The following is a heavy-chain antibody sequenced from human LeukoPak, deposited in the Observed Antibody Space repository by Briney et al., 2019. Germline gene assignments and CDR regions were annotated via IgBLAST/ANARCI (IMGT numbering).Heavy chain of an antibody. Sequence: GASVKVSCKASGGTFSSYAISWVRQAPGQGLEWMGGIILIFGTANYAQKFQGRVTITTDESTSTAYMELSSLRSEDTAVYYCARGSRLRFGELFAYYFDYWGQGTLVTVSS. CDR3: ARGSRLRFGELFAYYFDY. V-gene: IGHV1-69*05. CDR1: GGTFSSYA. J-gene: IGHJ4*02. CDR2: IILIFGTA. D-gene: IGHD3-10*01.